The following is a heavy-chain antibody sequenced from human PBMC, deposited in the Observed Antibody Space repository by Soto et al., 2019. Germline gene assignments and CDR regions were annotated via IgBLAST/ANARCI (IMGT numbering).Heavy chain of an antibody. V-gene: IGHV3-21*06. CDR3: ARESEDLASNFDY. CDR1: GFTFTRYS. J-gene: IGHJ4*02. CDR2: ISSTTNYI. Sequence: GGSLRFSCAASGFTFTRYSMNWVRQAPGKGLEWVSSISSTTNYIYYGDSMKGRFTISRDNAKNSLYLEMNSLRAEDTAVYYCARESEDLASNFDYWGQGTLVTVSS.